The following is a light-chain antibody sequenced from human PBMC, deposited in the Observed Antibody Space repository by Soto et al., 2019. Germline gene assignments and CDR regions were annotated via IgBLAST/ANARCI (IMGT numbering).Light chain of an antibody. CDR2: EAS. V-gene: IGKV2D-29*01. Sequence: VLTQTPLSLSVTLGQPASISCKSTHSLLHSDGKTYLHWYLQKPGQPPQVLIYEASNNFSGVPDRFSGSGSGRDYTLKISRVEAEDVGVYYCRQGLNLPITIGQGTRLE. CDR3: RQGLNLPIT. J-gene: IGKJ5*01. CDR1: HSLLHSDGKTY.